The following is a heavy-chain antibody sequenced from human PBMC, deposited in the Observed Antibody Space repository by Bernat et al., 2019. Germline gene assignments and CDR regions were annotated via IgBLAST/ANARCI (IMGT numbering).Heavy chain of an antibody. Sequence: EVQLLESGGGLVQPGGSLRLSCAASGFTFTSYAMSWVRQAPGKGLEWVSGISAGGGSTYYPDSVKGRFTSSRDNSKNTLYLQMNSLRAEDTAVYYCARVRATVTSGWFDPWGQGTLVTVSS. CDR1: GFTFTSYA. CDR2: ISAGGGST. D-gene: IGHD4-17*01. CDR3: ARVRATVTSGWFDP. J-gene: IGHJ5*02. V-gene: IGHV3-23*01.